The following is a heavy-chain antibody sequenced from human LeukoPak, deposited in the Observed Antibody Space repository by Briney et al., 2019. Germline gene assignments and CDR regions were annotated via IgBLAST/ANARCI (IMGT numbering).Heavy chain of an antibody. J-gene: IGHJ4*02. CDR1: GFTFSTYG. Sequence: PGGSLRLSCAASGFTFSTYGMHWVRQAPGKGLEWVALISSDGSNKGYADSVKGRFTISRANSKNTLYVQMDSLRAEDTAVYYCARDLRKGRYFDYWGQGTLVTVSS. D-gene: IGHD3-10*01. CDR2: ISSDGSNK. CDR3: ARDLRKGRYFDY. V-gene: IGHV3-30*03.